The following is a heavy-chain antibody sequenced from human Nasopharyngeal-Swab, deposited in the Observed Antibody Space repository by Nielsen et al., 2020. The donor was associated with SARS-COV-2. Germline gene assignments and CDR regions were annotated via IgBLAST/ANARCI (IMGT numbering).Heavy chain of an antibody. Sequence: SVKVSCKASGGTFSYYVINWVRQAPGQGLDWVGGITPILGISNHAQKFQGRVTITADKSTSTAYMELSSLRSEDTALYYCALASSGRKNNWFDPWGQGTLVTVSS. CDR1: GGTFSYYV. CDR2: ITPILGIS. J-gene: IGHJ5*02. CDR3: ALASSGRKNNWFDP. D-gene: IGHD1-1*01. V-gene: IGHV1-69*10.